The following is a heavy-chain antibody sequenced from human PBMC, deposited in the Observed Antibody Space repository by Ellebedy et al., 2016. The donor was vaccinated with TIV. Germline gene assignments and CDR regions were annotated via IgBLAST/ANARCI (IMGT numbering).Heavy chain of an antibody. J-gene: IGHJ4*02. CDR3: AVSGGGSGLR. Sequence: SETLSLXCAVYGGSFSGYWSWIRQPPGKGLEWIGYMYYSGTTNYNPSLKSRVTISIDTSKNQFSLKLTSMTAADTAVYYCAVSGGGSGLRWGQGTLVTVSS. D-gene: IGHD3-10*02. CDR2: MYYSGTT. V-gene: IGHV4-59*01. CDR1: GGSFSGY.